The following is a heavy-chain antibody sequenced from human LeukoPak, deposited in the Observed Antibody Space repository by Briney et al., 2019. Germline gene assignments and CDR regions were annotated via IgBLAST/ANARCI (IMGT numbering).Heavy chain of an antibody. D-gene: IGHD6-13*01. V-gene: IGHV3-30*02. CDR2: IRYDGSNK. J-gene: IGHJ6*03. Sequence: PGGSLRLSCAAPGFTFSSYGMHWVRQAPGKGLEWVAFIRYDGSNKYYADSVKGRFTISRDNSKNTLYLQMNSLRAEDTAVYYCAKDPGGSSWYYYYYMDVWGKGTTVTVSS. CDR1: GFTFSSYG. CDR3: AKDPGGSSWYYYYYMDV.